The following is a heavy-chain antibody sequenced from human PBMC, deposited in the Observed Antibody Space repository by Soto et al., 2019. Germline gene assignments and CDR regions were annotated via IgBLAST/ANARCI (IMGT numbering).Heavy chain of an antibody. CDR1: GFRFSDYY. V-gene: IGHV4-34*08. Sequence: PGGSLRLSCAASGFRFSDYYMSWIRQAPGKGLEWIGNIDYNGVTYSNPSLKSRVTISRDTSKNQFSLKLTSVTAADTALYYCGKVLVGATGHTDSDSWGPGTLVTVSS. D-gene: IGHD2-15*01. CDR2: IDYNGVT. J-gene: IGHJ4*02. CDR3: GKVLVGATGHTDSDS.